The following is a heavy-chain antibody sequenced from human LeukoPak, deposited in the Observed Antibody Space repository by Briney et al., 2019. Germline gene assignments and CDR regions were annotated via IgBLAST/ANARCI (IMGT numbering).Heavy chain of an antibody. Sequence: ASVKVSCTTSGYTFTGYYMHWVRQAPGQGLEWMGRIDPKSGGTKYAQRFQGRVTMTSDTSISTAYMELNSLRSDDTAVYYCARDSRVSGDYWGQGTLVTVSS. CDR2: IDPKSGGT. CDR1: GYTFTGYY. CDR3: ARDSRVSGDY. J-gene: IGHJ4*02. V-gene: IGHV1-2*06. D-gene: IGHD2/OR15-2a*01.